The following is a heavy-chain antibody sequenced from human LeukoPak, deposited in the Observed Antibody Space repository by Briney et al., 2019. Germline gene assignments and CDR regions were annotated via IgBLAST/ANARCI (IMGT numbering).Heavy chain of an antibody. V-gene: IGHV3-15*01. J-gene: IGHJ4*02. CDR2: IKSKTDGGTT. Sequence: PGGSLRLSCAASGFTFNNAWMSWVRQAPGKGLEWVGRIKSKTDGGTTDYAAPVKGRFTISRDDSKNTLYLQVNSLKTEDTAVYYCTTGGVAVAGTMVKVLPFDFWGEGTLVTVSS. CDR3: TTGGVAVAGTMVKVLPFDF. D-gene: IGHD6-19*01. CDR1: GFTFNNAW.